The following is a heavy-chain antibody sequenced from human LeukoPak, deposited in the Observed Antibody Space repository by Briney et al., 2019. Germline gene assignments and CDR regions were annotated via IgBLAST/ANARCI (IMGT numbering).Heavy chain of an antibody. CDR1: GFTFSDHI. CDR3: ARDFFWGMDV. Sequence: GSLRLSCAASGFTFSDHIMNWVRQLPGKRLEWVAYVSGSGSTVYYADSVKGRFTISRDNSKNTLYLQMNSLRAEDTAVYYCARDFFWGMDVWGQGTTVTVSS. J-gene: IGHJ6*02. CDR2: VSGSGSTV. D-gene: IGHD3-3*01. V-gene: IGHV3-48*01.